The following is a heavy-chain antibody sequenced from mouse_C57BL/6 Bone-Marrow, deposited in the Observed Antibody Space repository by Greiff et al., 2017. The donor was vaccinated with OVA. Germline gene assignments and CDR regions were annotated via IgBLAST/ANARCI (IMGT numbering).Heavy chain of an antibody. J-gene: IGHJ2*01. CDR3: ARGVTTVEGYYFDY. CDR2: INPYNGGT. D-gene: IGHD1-1*01. Sequence: EVQLQQSGPVLVKPGASVKMSCKASGYTFTDYYMNWVKQSHGKSLEWIGVINPYNGGTSYNQKFKGKATLTVDKASRTAYMELNSLTSEDSAVYYCARGVTTVEGYYFDYWGQGTTLTVSS. CDR1: GYTFTDYY. V-gene: IGHV1-19*01.